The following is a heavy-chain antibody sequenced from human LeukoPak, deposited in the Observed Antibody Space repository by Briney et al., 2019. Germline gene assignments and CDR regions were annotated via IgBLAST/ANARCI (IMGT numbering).Heavy chain of an antibody. CDR1: GGTFSSYA. CDR2: IIPIFGTA. D-gene: IGHD3-3*01. Sequence: ASVKVSCKASGGTFSSYAISWVRQAPGQGLEWMGGIIPIFGTANYAQKFQGRVTITADESTSTAYMELSSLRSEDTAVYYCARGSRVAIFGVVTLGYWGQGTLVTVSS. CDR3: ARGSRVAIFGVVTLGY. J-gene: IGHJ4*02. V-gene: IGHV1-69*01.